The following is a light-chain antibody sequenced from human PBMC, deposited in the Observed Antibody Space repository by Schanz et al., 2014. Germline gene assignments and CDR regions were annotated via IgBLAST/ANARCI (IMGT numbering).Light chain of an antibody. CDR3: QQYDSYPLT. V-gene: IGKV1-39*01. CDR1: QSISSY. J-gene: IGKJ4*01. CDR2: AAS. Sequence: DIQMTQSPSSLSASVGDRVTLTCRASQSISSYLNWYQQKPGKAPKLLIYAASSLQSGVPSRFSGSGSGTEFTLTISSLQPDDFATYYCQQYDSYPLTFGGGTQVKIK.